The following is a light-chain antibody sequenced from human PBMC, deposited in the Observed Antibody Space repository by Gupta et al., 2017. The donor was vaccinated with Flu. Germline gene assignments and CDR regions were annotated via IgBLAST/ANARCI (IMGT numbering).Light chain of an antibody. J-gene: IGLJ3*02. CDR3: AAWDDSLSGSWV. Sequence: SSNIGRNYVYWYQQFPGTAPKLLIYRNNQRPPGVPDRFSGSKSGTSASLAIIGLRPEDEADYYCAAWDDSLSGSWVFGGGTTLTVL. V-gene: IGLV1-47*01. CDR1: SSNIGRNY. CDR2: RNN.